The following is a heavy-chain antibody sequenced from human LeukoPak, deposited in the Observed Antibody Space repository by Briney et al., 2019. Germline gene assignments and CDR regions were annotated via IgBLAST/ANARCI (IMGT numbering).Heavy chain of an antibody. D-gene: IGHD2-8*01. CDR2: ISAYNGNT. V-gene: IGHV1-18*01. J-gene: IGHJ4*02. CDR3: AKIRGSIDSAWYAGSL. Sequence: ASVKVSCKASGYTFTKFGIKWVRQAPGQGLEWMGWISAYNGNTDFAQSLQGRVTMTQDISSSTAYMELRSLRSDDTAVYYCAKIRGSIDSAWYAGSLWGQGTLVTVSS. CDR1: GYTFTKFG.